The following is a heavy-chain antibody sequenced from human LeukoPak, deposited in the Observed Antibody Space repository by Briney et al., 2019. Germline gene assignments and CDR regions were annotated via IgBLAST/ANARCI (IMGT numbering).Heavy chain of an antibody. Sequence: PGGSLRLSCAASGFIFSNNIMNWVRQAPGKGLEWVSVISADGGDIYYADSVNGRFTISRDNSKNTLHLQMDSLRAEDTAAYYCAKDPPHSDRSIYSDNSWGQGTLVTVSS. CDR1: GFIFSNNI. CDR2: ISADGGDI. CDR3: AKDPPHSDRSIYSDNS. J-gene: IGHJ4*02. V-gene: IGHV3-23*01. D-gene: IGHD3-22*01.